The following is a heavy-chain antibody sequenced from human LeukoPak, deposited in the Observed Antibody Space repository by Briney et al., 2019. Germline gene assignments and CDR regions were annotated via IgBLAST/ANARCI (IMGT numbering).Heavy chain of an antibody. Sequence: QTGGSLRLSCAASGFTFSSYAMSWVRQAPGKGREWVSAVSGSGGSTYYADSVKGRFTISRDNSKNTLYLQMNSLRAEDTAVYYCAKAVWEVPPNFDYWGQGTLVTVSS. CDR3: AKAVWEVPPNFDY. D-gene: IGHD1-26*01. CDR2: VSGSGGST. CDR1: GFTFSSYA. V-gene: IGHV3-23*01. J-gene: IGHJ4*02.